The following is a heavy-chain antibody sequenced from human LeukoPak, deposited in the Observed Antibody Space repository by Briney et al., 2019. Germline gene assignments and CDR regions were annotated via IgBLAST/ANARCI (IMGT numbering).Heavy chain of an antibody. CDR3: ARGMGYFDTGMVKYNYYGMDV. J-gene: IGHJ6*02. D-gene: IGHD5-18*01. CDR2: INPSGGST. V-gene: IGHV1-46*01. CDR1: GYTFTSYY. Sequence: ASVKVSCKASGYTFTSYYIHWVRQAPGQGLEWMGIINPSGGSTSYEQKFQGRATMTRDTSTSIVYMDLSSLRSEDTAVYYCARGMGYFDTGMVKYNYYGMDVWGQGTTVTVSS.